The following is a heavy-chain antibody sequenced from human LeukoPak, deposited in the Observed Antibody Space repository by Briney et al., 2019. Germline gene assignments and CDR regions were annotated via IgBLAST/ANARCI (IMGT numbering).Heavy chain of an antibody. V-gene: IGHV3-7*02. Sequence: QSGGSLRLSCAASGFTFSSYWMSWVRQAPGKGLEWVANIKQGGSEKYYVDSVKGRFTISRDNAKNSLCLQMNSLRAEDTAVYYCAVGVYYFDYWGQGTLVTVSS. CDR3: AVGVYYFDY. CDR1: GFTFSSYW. D-gene: IGHD3-10*01. CDR2: IKQGGSEK. J-gene: IGHJ4*02.